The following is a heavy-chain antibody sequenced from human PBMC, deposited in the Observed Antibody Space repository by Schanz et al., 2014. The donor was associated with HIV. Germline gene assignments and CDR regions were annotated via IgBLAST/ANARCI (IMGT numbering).Heavy chain of an antibody. CDR2: IKHSGST. V-gene: IGHV4-34*01. CDR1: VGSFTDYY. Sequence: QVQLHQWGAGLLKPSETLSLTCAVYVGSFTDYYWTWIRQPPGKGLEWIGEIKHSGSTNYNPSLRSRVAFSVDTSRRQFSLKVTSVTAADTALYFCARVRSGSTAGYFDLWGRGTPVTVSS. D-gene: IGHD1-26*01. CDR3: ARVRSGSTAGYFDL. J-gene: IGHJ2*01.